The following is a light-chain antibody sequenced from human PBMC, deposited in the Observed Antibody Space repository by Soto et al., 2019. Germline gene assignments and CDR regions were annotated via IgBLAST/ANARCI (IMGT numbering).Light chain of an antibody. CDR2: DNN. CDR1: SSNIGNNY. Sequence: QSVLTQPPSVSAAPGQKVTISCSGISSNIGNNYVSWYQQLPGTAPKLLIYDNNKRPSGIPDPFSDSKSGTSATLGITGLQTEDEAYYYCGTWNSSLNVGVFSGGTKLT. J-gene: IGLJ3*02. V-gene: IGLV1-51*01. CDR3: GTWNSSLNVGV.